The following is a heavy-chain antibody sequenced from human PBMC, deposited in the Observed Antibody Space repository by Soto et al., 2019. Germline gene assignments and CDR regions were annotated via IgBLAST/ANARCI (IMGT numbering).Heavy chain of an antibody. CDR1: GYTFTSYG. D-gene: IGHD2-2*02. Sequence: GASVKVSCKASGYTFTSYGISWLRQAPGQGLEWMGWISAYNGNTNYAQKLQGRVTMTTDTSTSTAYMELRSLRSDDTAVYYCARRGCSSTSCYTPWFDPWGQGTLVTVSS. J-gene: IGHJ5*02. V-gene: IGHV1-18*04. CDR2: ISAYNGNT. CDR3: ARRGCSSTSCYTPWFDP.